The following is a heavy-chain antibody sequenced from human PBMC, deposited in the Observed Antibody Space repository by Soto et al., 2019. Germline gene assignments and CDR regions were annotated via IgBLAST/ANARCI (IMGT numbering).Heavy chain of an antibody. CDR3: ARDRMGSGDYPDY. J-gene: IGHJ4*02. Sequence: SVKVSCKASGGTFSSYTISWVRQAPGQGLEWMGRIIPILGIANYAQKFQGRVTITADKSTSTAYMELSSLRSEDTAVYYCARDRMGSGDYPDYWGQGTLVTVSS. V-gene: IGHV1-69*04. CDR2: IIPILGIA. D-gene: IGHD4-17*01. CDR1: GGTFSSYT.